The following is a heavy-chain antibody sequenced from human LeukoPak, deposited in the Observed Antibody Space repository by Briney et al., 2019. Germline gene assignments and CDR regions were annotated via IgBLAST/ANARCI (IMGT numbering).Heavy chain of an antibody. CDR3: ARDVRLPCSGGSCSTDYYYYYGMDV. V-gene: IGHV4-4*02. CDR1: GGSISSSNW. Sequence: PSETLSLTCAVSGGSISSSNWWSWVRQPPGKGLEWIGEIYHSGSTNYNPSLKSRVTISVDKSKNQFSLKLSSVTAADTAVYYCARDVRLPCSGGSCSTDYYYYYGMDVWGQGTTVTVSS. D-gene: IGHD2-15*01. CDR2: IYHSGST. J-gene: IGHJ6*02.